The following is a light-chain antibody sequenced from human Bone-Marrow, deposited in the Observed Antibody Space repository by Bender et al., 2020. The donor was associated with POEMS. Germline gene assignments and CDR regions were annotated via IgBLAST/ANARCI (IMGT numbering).Light chain of an antibody. CDR3: QVWHSSGGV. Sequence: YMLAQPPSVSVVPGQTATFTCGGDNIGRERVHWYQQRPGQAPTLIIYNDDDRPSVIPERFSGSNSGNTAILTISRVEAGDEADYYCQVWHSSGGVFGGGTRLTVL. CDR1: NIGRER. V-gene: IGLV3-21*01. J-gene: IGLJ3*02. CDR2: NDD.